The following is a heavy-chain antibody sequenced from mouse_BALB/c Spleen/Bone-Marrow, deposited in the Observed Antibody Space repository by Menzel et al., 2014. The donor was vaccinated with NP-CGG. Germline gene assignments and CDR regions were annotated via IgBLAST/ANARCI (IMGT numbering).Heavy chain of an antibody. Sequence: EVKLQESGAELVRSGASVRLSCTASGLNIKDSYIHWVRQRPEQGLEWTGWIDPENGDTEYAPKFQGKATMTADTSSNTAYLQLSSLTSEDTAVYYCKGYDYDVDSFDYWGQGTTLTVSS. V-gene: IGHV14-4*02. D-gene: IGHD2-4*01. CDR3: KGYDYDVDSFDY. J-gene: IGHJ2*01. CDR2: IDPENGDT. CDR1: GLNIKDSY.